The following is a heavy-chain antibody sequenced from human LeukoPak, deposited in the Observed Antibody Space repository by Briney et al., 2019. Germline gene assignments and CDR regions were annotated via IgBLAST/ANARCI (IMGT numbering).Heavy chain of an antibody. CDR3: ARDRGSWPDTFDV. J-gene: IGHJ3*01. CDR1: GYTFSNYG. Sequence: ASVKVPCKGSGYTFSNYGISWVRQAPGQGLEWMGWISADNGDRNYAQKLQGRLTLTSDISTTTTYMELRSLGADDTAVYYCARDRGSWPDTFDVWGQGTMVTVSS. D-gene: IGHD3-10*01. CDR2: ISADNGDR. V-gene: IGHV1-18*01.